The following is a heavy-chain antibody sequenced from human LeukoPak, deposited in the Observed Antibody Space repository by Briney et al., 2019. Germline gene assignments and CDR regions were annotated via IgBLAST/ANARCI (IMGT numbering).Heavy chain of an antibody. Sequence: GSLRLSCAASGFTFSDYYMSWIRQAPGKGLEWVSYISSSSSYTNYADSVKGRFTISRDNAKNSLYLQMNSLRAEDTAVYYCASPAIRGYSYGYDYWGQGTLVTVSS. CDR3: ASPAIRGYSYGYDY. D-gene: IGHD5-18*01. CDR1: GFTFSDYY. V-gene: IGHV3-11*06. J-gene: IGHJ4*02. CDR2: ISSSSSYT.